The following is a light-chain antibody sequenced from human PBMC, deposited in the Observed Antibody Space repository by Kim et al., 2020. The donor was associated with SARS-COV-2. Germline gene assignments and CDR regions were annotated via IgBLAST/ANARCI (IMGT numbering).Light chain of an antibody. CDR1: SSTIGSNY. CDR3: AAWDDSLSGRV. J-gene: IGLJ2*01. Sequence: GQEVPISCSRSSSTIGSNYEYWYQQLPGTPPKLLIYSNNQRPSGVPDRFPGSKSGTSVSLAISGLRSEDEADYYCAAWDDSLSGRVFGGGTQLTVL. V-gene: IGLV1-47*01. CDR2: SNN.